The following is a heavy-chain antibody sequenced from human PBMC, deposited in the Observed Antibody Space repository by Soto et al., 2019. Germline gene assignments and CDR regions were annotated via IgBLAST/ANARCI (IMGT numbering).Heavy chain of an antibody. CDR3: ARVEIDFWSGYYTSYFDY. V-gene: IGHV6-1*01. CDR1: GDSVSSNSAA. Sequence: SQTLSLTCAISGDSVSSNSAAWNWIRQSPSRGLEWLGRTYYRSKWYSDYAVSVKSRITINPDTSKNQFSLQLNSVTPEDTAVYYCARVEIDFWSGYYTSYFDYWGQGTLVTVS. D-gene: IGHD3-3*01. J-gene: IGHJ4*02. CDR2: TYYRSKWYS.